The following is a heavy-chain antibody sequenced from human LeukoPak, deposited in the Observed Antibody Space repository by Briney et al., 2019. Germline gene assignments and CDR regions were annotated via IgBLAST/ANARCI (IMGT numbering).Heavy chain of an antibody. V-gene: IGHV3-21*01. J-gene: IGHJ4*02. CDR2: ISSSSSYI. CDR3: ARDRGKLRSYYFDY. CDR1: RFTFNTYW. D-gene: IGHD5-12*01. Sequence: GGSLRLSCAASRFTFNTYWMSWVRQAPGKGLEWVSSISSSSSYIYYADSVKGRFTISRDNAKNSLYLQMNSLRAEDTAVYYCARDRGKLRSYYFDYWGQGTLVTVSS.